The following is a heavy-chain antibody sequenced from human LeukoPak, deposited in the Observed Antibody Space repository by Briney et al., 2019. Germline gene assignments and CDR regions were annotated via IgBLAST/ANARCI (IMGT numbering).Heavy chain of an antibody. Sequence: SETLSLTCTVSGGSISSYYWSWIRQPAGKGLGWIGRIYTSGSTNYNPSLKSRVTMSVDTSKNQFSLKLSSVTAADTAVYYCARDLRNYDILTGRSGDAFDIWGQGTMVTVSS. J-gene: IGHJ3*02. CDR1: GGSISSYY. V-gene: IGHV4-4*07. CDR3: ARDLRNYDILTGRSGDAFDI. CDR2: IYTSGST. D-gene: IGHD3-9*01.